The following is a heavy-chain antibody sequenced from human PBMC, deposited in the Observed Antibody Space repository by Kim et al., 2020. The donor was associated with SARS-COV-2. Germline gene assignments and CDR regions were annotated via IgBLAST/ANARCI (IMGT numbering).Heavy chain of an antibody. CDR3: ARHNYDSSGCVFDP. CDR1: GGSISSYY. D-gene: IGHD3-22*01. Sequence: SETLSLTCTVSGGSISSYYWSWMRQPPGKGLEWIGYIYYNGSTNYNPSLKSRVTISVDTSKNQFSLKLRSVTAADTAVYYCARHNYDSSGCVFDPWGQGTLVTVSS. V-gene: IGHV4-59*08. CDR2: IYYNGST. J-gene: IGHJ5*02.